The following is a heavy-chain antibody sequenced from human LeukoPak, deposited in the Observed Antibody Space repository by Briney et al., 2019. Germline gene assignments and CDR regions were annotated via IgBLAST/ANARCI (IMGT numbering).Heavy chain of an antibody. V-gene: IGHV4-39*01. J-gene: IGHJ6*03. CDR3: ARLSPWEFTYYYYYMDV. CDR2: IYYSGTT. D-gene: IGHD3-10*01. CDR1: GGSISSNNYY. Sequence: SETLSLTCTVSGGSISSNNYYWGWIRQPPGTGLEWIGSIYYSGTTYYNPSLKSRVTISVDTSKNQFSLKLSSVTAADTAVYFCARLSPWEFTYYYYYMDVWGKGTTVTVSS.